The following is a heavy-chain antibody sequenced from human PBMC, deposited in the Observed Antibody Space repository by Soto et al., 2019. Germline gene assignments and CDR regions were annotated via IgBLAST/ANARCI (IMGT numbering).Heavy chain of an antibody. CDR3: ARAVIAAAGSLGADY. D-gene: IGHD6-13*01. CDR1: GGSISSGDYY. V-gene: IGHV4-30-4*01. J-gene: IGHJ4*02. CDR2: IYYSGST. Sequence: QVQLQESGPGLVKPSQTLSLTCTVSGGSISSGDYYWSWIRQPPGKGLEWIGYIYYSGSTYYNPSLKSRVTISVDTSKNQFSLKLSSVTAADTAVYYCARAVIAAAGSLGADYWGQGTLVTVSS.